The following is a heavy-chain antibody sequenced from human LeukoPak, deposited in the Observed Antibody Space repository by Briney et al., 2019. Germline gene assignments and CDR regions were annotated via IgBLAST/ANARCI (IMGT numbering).Heavy chain of an antibody. CDR1: GGSFSGYY. J-gene: IGHJ4*02. CDR2: INHSGST. V-gene: IGHV4-34*01. CDR3: ARASYSGYGTVD. Sequence: SETLALTCAVYGGSFSGYYWSWIRQPPGKGLEWIGEINHSGSTNYNPSLKSRVTISVDTSKNQFSLKLSYVTAADTAVYYCARASYSGYGTVDWGQGTLVTVSS. D-gene: IGHD5-12*01.